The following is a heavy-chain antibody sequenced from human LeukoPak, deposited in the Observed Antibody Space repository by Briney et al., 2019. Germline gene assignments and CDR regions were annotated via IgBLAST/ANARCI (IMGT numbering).Heavy chain of an antibody. CDR3: VRPRYSSSWYDDALDI. CDR2: INWGGGRT. D-gene: IGHD6-13*01. CDR1: GFSLDDYG. V-gene: IGHV3-20*04. J-gene: IGHJ3*02. Sequence: PGGSLRLSCAASGFSLDDYGMIWVRQAPGKGLEWVSGINWGGGRTGYADSVKGRFTISRDNAKNSLYLQMNSLRAEDTALYYCVRPRYSSSWYDDALDIWGQGTMVTVSS.